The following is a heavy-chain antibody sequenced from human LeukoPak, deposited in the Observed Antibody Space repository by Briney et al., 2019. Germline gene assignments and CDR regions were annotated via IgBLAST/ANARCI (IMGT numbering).Heavy chain of an antibody. V-gene: IGHV3-11*01. CDR2: ISSSGSTT. CDR1: GFTFSDYN. J-gene: IGHJ4*02. D-gene: IGHD5-18*01. Sequence: PGGSLRLSCAASGFTFSDYNMTWIRQAPGKGLEWVSSISSSGSTTKYADSVKGRFSVSRDNAKNSVYLQMISLRAEDTAVYYCARAPGYSYDWGTYYFDSWGQGTLVTVSS. CDR3: ARAPGYSYDWGTYYFDS.